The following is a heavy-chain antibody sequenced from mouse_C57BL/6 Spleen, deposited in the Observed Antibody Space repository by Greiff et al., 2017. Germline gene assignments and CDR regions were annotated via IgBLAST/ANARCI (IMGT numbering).Heavy chain of an antibody. CDR1: GFNIKDYY. CDR3: TTSSYGNYAWFAY. J-gene: IGHJ3*01. CDR2: IDPEDGDT. Sequence: VQLQQSGAELVRPGASVTLSCTASGFNIKDYYMHWVKQRPEQGLEWIGRIDPEDGDTEYAPKFQGKATMTADTSSNTAYLQLSSLTSEDTAVYYCTTSSYGNYAWFAYWGQGTLVTVSA. D-gene: IGHD2-10*01. V-gene: IGHV14-1*01.